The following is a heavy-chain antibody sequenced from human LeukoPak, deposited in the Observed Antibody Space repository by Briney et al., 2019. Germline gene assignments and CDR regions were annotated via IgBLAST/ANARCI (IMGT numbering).Heavy chain of an antibody. D-gene: IGHD3-22*01. J-gene: IGHJ4*02. CDR2: IKPNSGDT. CDR1: GYTFTGHY. V-gene: IGHV1-2*02. CDR3: AKSLYYYDSSGWAAFDH. Sequence: SVKVSCKASGYTFTGHYIYWVRQAPGQGLEWMGWIKPNSGDTNYVQKFQGRVTMTRGTSISTGYMELSRLRSDDTAVYYCAKSLYYYDSSGWAAFDHWGQGTQVTVSS.